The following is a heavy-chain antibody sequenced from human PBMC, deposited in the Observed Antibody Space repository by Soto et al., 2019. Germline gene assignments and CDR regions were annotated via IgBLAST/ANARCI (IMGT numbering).Heavy chain of an antibody. Sequence: QVQLVQSGAEVKKPGSSVNVSCKASGGTLRSFAFSWVRQAPGQGLEWMGDIIPIFGKTSYAQKFQGRVPMPADESTFPAYLALSSLTSDDTAVYYCARGETHQLLRGCFDPWGQGTLVIVSS. V-gene: IGHV1-69*01. CDR2: IIPIFGKT. J-gene: IGHJ5*02. D-gene: IGHD2-2*01. CDR3: ARGETHQLLRGCFDP. CDR1: GGTLRSFA.